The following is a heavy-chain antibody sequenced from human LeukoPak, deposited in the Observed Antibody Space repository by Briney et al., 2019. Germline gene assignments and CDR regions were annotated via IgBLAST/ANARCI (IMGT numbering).Heavy chain of an antibody. Sequence: VASVKVSCKASGYTFTSYGISWVRQAPGQGLEWMGWISAYNGNTNYAQKLQGRVTMTTDTSTSTAYMELRSLRSDDTAVYYCARARLTMIVVVSLDYWGQGTLVTVSS. CDR2: ISAYNGNT. V-gene: IGHV1-18*01. CDR1: GYTFTSYG. J-gene: IGHJ4*02. D-gene: IGHD3-22*01. CDR3: ARARLTMIVVVSLDY.